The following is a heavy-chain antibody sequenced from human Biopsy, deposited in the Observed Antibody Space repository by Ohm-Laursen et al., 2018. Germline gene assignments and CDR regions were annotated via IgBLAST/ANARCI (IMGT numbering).Heavy chain of an antibody. CDR3: ARHDGNGPFALDS. D-gene: IGHD5-24*01. V-gene: IGHV4-39*01. CDR1: GGSISSGSNY. CDR2: VYHSGTT. J-gene: IGHJ4*02. Sequence: GTLSLTCTVSGGSISSGSNYWAWIRQPPGKGLEWIGSVYHSGTTYYSPSLKSRVTISVDTSKNQLSLKVTSVTAADTAAYYCARHDGNGPFALDSWGQGTLVTVSS.